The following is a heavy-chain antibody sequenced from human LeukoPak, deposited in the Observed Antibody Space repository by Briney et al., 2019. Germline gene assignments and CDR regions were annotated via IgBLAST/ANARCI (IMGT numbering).Heavy chain of an antibody. CDR1: GYTFIDYY. Sequence: ASVKVSCKASGYTFIDYYIYWVRQAPGQGLEWMGWIDPDGGGTNYAQKFRGRVTMTSDTSTNTADMELSRLTSDDTATYHCARDLARSGLYGMDVWGQGTTITVSS. D-gene: IGHD2-15*01. CDR3: ARDLARSGLYGMDV. CDR2: IDPDGGGT. V-gene: IGHV1-2*02. J-gene: IGHJ6*02.